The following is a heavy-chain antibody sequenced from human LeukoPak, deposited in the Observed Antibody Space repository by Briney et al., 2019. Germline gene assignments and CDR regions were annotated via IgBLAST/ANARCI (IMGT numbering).Heavy chain of an antibody. CDR1: GFTFSSYA. V-gene: IGHV3-53*01. CDR2: IYTGGYT. Sequence: GGSLRLSCAASGFTFSSYAMSWVRQAPGKGLEWVSVIYTGGYTYYADSVKGRFTISRDNSKNALYLQMNGLRAEDTAVYYCARDRAGYYFDYWGQGTLVTVSS. CDR3: ARDRAGYYFDY. J-gene: IGHJ4*02. D-gene: IGHD2-15*01.